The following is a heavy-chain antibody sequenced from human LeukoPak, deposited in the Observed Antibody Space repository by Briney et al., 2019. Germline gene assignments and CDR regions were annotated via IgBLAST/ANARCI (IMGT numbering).Heavy chain of an antibody. CDR3: ATGPDYGDYGGSDY. Sequence: ASVKVSCKVSGYTLTELSMHWVRQAPGKGLEWMGGFDPEDGETIYAQKFQGRVTMTEDTSTDTAYMELSSLRSEDTAVYYCATGPDYGDYGGSDYWGQGTLVTVSP. CDR1: GYTLTELS. V-gene: IGHV1-24*01. D-gene: IGHD4-17*01. CDR2: FDPEDGET. J-gene: IGHJ4*02.